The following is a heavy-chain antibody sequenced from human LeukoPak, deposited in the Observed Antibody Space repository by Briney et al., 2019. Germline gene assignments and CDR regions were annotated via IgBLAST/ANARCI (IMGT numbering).Heavy chain of an antibody. Sequence: ASVKVSCKASGYTFTGYYMHWVRQAPGQGLEWMGWINPNSGGTNYAQKFQGRVTMTRDTSISTAYMELSRLRSDDTAVYYCARGRDLGYCSGGSCYMSKVEYWGQGTLVTVSS. V-gene: IGHV1-2*02. CDR3: ARGRDLGYCSGGSCYMSKVEY. CDR2: INPNSGGT. D-gene: IGHD2-15*01. J-gene: IGHJ4*02. CDR1: GYTFTGYY.